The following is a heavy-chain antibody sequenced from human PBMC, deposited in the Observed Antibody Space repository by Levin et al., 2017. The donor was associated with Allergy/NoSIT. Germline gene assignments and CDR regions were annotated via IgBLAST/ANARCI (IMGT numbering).Heavy chain of an antibody. V-gene: IGHV1-8*01. Sequence: ASVKVSCKASGYTFTSYDINWVRQATGQGLEWMGWMNPNSGNTGYAQKFQGRVTMTRNTSISTAYMELSSLRSEDTAVYYCARGIVVPWTGGGYYMDVWGKGTTVTVSS. J-gene: IGHJ6*03. CDR3: ARGIVVPWTGGGYYMDV. D-gene: IGHD2-2*01. CDR1: GYTFTSYD. CDR2: MNPNSGNT.